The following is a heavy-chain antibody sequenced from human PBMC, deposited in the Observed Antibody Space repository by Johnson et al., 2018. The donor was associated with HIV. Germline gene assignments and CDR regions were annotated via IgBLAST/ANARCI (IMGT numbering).Heavy chain of an antibody. CDR1: GFTFSEYA. J-gene: IGHJ3*01. CDR3: AIPYFYDSGDYR. Sequence: VQLVESGGGLVQPGGSLRLSCAASGFTFSEYAMHWVRQAPGKGLEYVSAISTTGVSTYYADSVRGRFPISRDNSKNTLYLQMGSLRAEDIAVYYCAIPYFYDSGDYRWGQGTMVTVSS. D-gene: IGHD3-22*01. CDR2: ISTTGVST. V-gene: IGHV3-64*07.